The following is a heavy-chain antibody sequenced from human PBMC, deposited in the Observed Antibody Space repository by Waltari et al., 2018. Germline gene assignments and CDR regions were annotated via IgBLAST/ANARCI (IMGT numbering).Heavy chain of an antibody. CDR3: ARETGRSGGSSRLFDP. D-gene: IGHD2-15*01. CDR2: IYHSGST. J-gene: IGHJ5*02. Sequence: QVQLQESGPGLVKRSETLSLTCAVSGYSVSSGYSWGWIGPPPGKGLEWIGSIYHSGSTYYNPSLKSRVTISVDTSKNQFSLKLSSVTAADTAVYYCARETGRSGGSSRLFDPWGQGTLVTVSS. CDR1: GYSVSSGYS. V-gene: IGHV4-38-2*02.